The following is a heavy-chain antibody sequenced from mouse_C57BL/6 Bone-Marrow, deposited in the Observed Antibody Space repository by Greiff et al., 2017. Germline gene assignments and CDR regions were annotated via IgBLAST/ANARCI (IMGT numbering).Heavy chain of an antibody. CDR1: GYTFTSYG. V-gene: IGHV1-81*01. CDR3: ARGITTGVRDY. J-gene: IGHJ2*01. CDR2: IYPRSGNT. Sequence: QVQLQQSGAELARPGASVKLSCKASGYTFTSYGISWVKQRTGPGLGWIGEIYPRSGNTYYNEKFKGKATLTADKSSSTAYMELRSLTSEDSAVYFCARGITTGVRDYWGQGTTLTVSS. D-gene: IGHD1-1*01.